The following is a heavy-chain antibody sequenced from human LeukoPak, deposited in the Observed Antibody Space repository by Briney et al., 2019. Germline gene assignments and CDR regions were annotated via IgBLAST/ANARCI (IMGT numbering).Heavy chain of an antibody. Sequence: GGSLRLSCAASGFTFSGYTMNWVRQAPGKGLEWVSSISSSSSSIYYADSVKGRFTISRDNAKNSLYLQMNSLRAEDTAVYYCARSGYNWNDVIFFDYWGEGILVTVSS. CDR2: ISSSSSSI. CDR3: ARSGYNWNDVIFFDY. CDR1: GFTFSGYT. D-gene: IGHD1-1*01. J-gene: IGHJ4*02. V-gene: IGHV3-21*01.